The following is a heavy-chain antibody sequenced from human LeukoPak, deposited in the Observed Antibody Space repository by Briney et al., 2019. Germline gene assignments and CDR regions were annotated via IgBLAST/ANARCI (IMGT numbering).Heavy chain of an antibody. J-gene: IGHJ4*02. D-gene: IGHD1-26*01. Sequence: GGSLRLSCAASGFTFSNYAMRWVRQAPGKGLEWVSYISSSSSTIYYADSVKGRFTISRDNAENSLYLQMNSLRAEDTAVYYCARGLLGAYWGQGTLVTVSS. CDR3: ARGLLGAY. V-gene: IGHV3-48*01. CDR2: ISSSSSTI. CDR1: GFTFSNYA.